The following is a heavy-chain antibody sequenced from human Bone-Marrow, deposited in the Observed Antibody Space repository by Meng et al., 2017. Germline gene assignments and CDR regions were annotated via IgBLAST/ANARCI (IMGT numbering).Heavy chain of an antibody. D-gene: IGHD1-26*01. CDR2: ISYDGSNK. V-gene: IGHV3-30*07. CDR3: ARDYRRIVGATGSAFDI. CDR1: GFTFSSYA. J-gene: IGHJ3*02. Sequence: GGSLRLSCAASGFTFSSYAMHWVRQAPGKGLEWVAVISYDGSNKYYADSVKGRFTISRDNAKNSLYLQMNSLRAEDTAVYYCARDYRRIVGATGSAFDIWGQGTMVTVSS.